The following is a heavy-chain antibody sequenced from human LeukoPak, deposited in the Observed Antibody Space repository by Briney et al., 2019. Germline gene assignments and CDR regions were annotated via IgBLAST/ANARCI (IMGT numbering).Heavy chain of an antibody. CDR3: ARDSQGGVAAYYYDSSGLTDAFDI. CDR2: INPSGGST. CDR1: GYTFTSYY. J-gene: IGHJ3*02. V-gene: IGHV1-46*01. D-gene: IGHD3-22*01. Sequence: VKVSCKASGYTFTSYYMHWVRQAPGQGLEWMGIINPSGGSTSYAQKFQGRGPMTRDTSTSTVYMELSSLRSEDTAGYYCARDSQGGVAAYYYDSSGLTDAFDIWGQGTMVTVSS.